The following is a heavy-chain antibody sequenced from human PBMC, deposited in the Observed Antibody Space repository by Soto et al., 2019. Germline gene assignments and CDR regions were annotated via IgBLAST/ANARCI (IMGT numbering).Heavy chain of an antibody. CDR2: IYYSGST. Sequence: SETLSLTCTVSGGSISSYYWSLIRQPPGKGLEWIGYIYYSGSTNYNPSLKSRVTISVDTSKNQFSLKLGSVTAADTAVYYCARDLSRSYALDIRGPGTTVPVSS. D-gene: IGHD6-6*01. CDR1: GGSISSYY. CDR3: ARDLSRSYALDI. J-gene: IGHJ3*02. V-gene: IGHV4-59*01.